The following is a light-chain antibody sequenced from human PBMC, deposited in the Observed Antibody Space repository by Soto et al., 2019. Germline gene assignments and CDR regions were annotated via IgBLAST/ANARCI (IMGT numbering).Light chain of an antibody. Sequence: EIVLTQSPGTLSLSPGERATLSCRASQSVYSNYLAWYQQKPGQAPRLLISGASSRATGIPARFSGSGSGTDFTLTISSLEPEDFAVYCCQQRSNWPRTFGQGTKVDIK. V-gene: IGKV3D-20*02. CDR3: QQRSNWPRT. J-gene: IGKJ1*01. CDR1: QSVYSNY. CDR2: GAS.